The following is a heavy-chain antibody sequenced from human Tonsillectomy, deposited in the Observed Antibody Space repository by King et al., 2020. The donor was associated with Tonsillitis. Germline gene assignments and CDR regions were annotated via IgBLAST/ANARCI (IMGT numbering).Heavy chain of an antibody. D-gene: IGHD3-3*02. Sequence: QLVQSGAEVKKPGASVKVSCKASAYTFTSYHISWVRQAPGQGLEWMGSINTHNGNTNYAQKLQGRVTMTTDTSTSTAYMELRSLRSDDTAVYYCARDPSSLLAYYYYGMDVWGQGTTVTVSS. CDR1: AYTFTSYH. J-gene: IGHJ6*02. CDR2: INTHNGNT. CDR3: ARDPSSLLAYYYYGMDV. V-gene: IGHV1-18*04.